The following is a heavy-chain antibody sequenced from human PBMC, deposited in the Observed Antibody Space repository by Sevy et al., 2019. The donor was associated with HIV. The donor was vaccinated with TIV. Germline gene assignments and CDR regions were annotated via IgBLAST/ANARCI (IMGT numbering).Heavy chain of an antibody. CDR1: GSSFGIHW. CDR2: INQDGGQK. D-gene: IGHD2-2*01. CDR3: ARDPCQVPRVAFAV. V-gene: IGHV3-7*01. J-gene: IGHJ3*01. Sequence: LSLTCVASGSSFGIHWMSWVRQAPGKGLEWVAKINQDGGQKYYVDSVKGRFTISRDNAKSSLYLQMNSLRVEDTALYSCARDPCQVPRVAFAVWGQGTMVTVSS.